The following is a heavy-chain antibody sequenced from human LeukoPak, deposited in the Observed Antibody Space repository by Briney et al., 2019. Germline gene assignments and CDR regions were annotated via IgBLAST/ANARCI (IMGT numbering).Heavy chain of an antibody. J-gene: IGHJ1*01. Sequence: GGSLRLSCAAPGFTFSSYWMHWVRQAPGKGLVWVARINSDGSSTSYADSVKGRFTISRDNAKNTLYLQMNSLRAEDTAVYSCAREDIVVVPAAILAEYFQHWGQGTLVTVSS. CDR1: GFTFSSYW. D-gene: IGHD2-2*02. V-gene: IGHV3-74*01. CDR3: AREDIVVVPAAILAEYFQH. CDR2: INSDGSST.